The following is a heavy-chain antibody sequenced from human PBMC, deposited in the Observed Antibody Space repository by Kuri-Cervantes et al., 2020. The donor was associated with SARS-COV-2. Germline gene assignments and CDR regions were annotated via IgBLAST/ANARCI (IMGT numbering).Heavy chain of an antibody. J-gene: IGHJ6*03. CDR2: IYYSGST. V-gene: IGHV4-39*01. CDR3: AKRARVVPAAAVYYYMDV. Sequence: GSLRLSCTVSGGSISSSSYYWGWIRQPPGKGLEWIGSIYYSGSTYYNPSLKSRVTISVDTSKNQFSLKLSSVTAADTAVYYCAKRARVVPAAAVYYYMDVWGKGTTVTVSS. D-gene: IGHD2-2*01. CDR1: GGSISSSSYY.